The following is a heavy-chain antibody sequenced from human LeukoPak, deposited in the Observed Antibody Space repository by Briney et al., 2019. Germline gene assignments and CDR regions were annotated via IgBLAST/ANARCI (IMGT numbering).Heavy chain of an antibody. CDR1: GFTFSSYS. Sequence: PGGSLRLSCATSGFTFSSYSMNWVRQAPGKGLEWVSHISSSSRTVYYADSMKGRFTISRDNAKNALYPQMNSLRVEDTAVYYCARESVWLEFDYWGQGTLATVSS. CDR3: ARESVWLEFDY. D-gene: IGHD6-19*01. CDR2: ISSSSRTV. V-gene: IGHV3-48*01. J-gene: IGHJ4*02.